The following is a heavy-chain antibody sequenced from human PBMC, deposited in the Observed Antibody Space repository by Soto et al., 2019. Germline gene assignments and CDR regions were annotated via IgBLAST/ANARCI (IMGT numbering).Heavy chain of an antibody. CDR3: ARVRENYDFWSGYDVAGMDV. J-gene: IGHJ6*02. V-gene: IGHV3-53*02. Sequence: EVQLVETGGGLIQPGGSLRLSCAASGFTVSSNYMSWVRQAPGKGLEWVSVIYSGGSTYYADSVKGRFTISRDNSKNTLYLQMNSLRAEDTAVYYCARVRENYDFWSGYDVAGMDVWGPGTTVTVSS. CDR1: GFTVSSNY. CDR2: IYSGGST. D-gene: IGHD3-3*01.